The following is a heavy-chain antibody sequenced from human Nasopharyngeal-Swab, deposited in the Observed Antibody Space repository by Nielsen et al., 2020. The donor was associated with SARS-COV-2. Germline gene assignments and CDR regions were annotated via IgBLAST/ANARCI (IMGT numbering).Heavy chain of an antibody. V-gene: IGHV3-74*01. CDR1: GFTFSSYS. D-gene: IGHD3/OR15-3a*01. CDR3: ARQRGGIVILTLDP. Sequence: GESLKISCAASGFTFSSYSMHWVRQVPGKGLLWVAHIGSDGSSTTYADSVKGRFTISRDNAKNTLYLQMNSLRAEDTAVYYCARQRGGIVILTLDPWGQGTLVTVSS. J-gene: IGHJ5*02. CDR2: IGSDGSST.